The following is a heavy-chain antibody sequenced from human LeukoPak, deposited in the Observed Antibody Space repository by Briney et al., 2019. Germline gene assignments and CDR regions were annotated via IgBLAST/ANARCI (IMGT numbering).Heavy chain of an antibody. V-gene: IGHV3-74*01. Sequence: GGSLRLSCAASGFTFSSYWMHWVRHAPGKGLVWVSRLDSGGSSTSYADSVKGRFTISRDNAKNTLYLQMNSLRAEDTAVYYCAAEIAARPYWGQGTLVTVSS. CDR2: LDSGGSST. CDR1: GFTFSSYW. J-gene: IGHJ4*02. D-gene: IGHD6-6*01. CDR3: AAEIAARPY.